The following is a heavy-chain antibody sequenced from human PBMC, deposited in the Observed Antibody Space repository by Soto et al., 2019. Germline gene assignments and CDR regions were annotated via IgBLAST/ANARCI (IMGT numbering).Heavy chain of an antibody. CDR2: ISGSGSIV. Sequence: QVQLVESGGGLVKPGGSLRLSCAASGFIFSDYYMSWIRQAPGKGLEWVSCISGSGSIVYYADSMKGRFTISRDNAKNSVYLQMNSLRVDDTAVYYCARDRGLYYYGSGSPSDLWGQGVLVTVSS. D-gene: IGHD3-10*01. CDR3: ARDRGLYYYGSGSPSDL. V-gene: IGHV3-11*01. J-gene: IGHJ5*02. CDR1: GFIFSDYY.